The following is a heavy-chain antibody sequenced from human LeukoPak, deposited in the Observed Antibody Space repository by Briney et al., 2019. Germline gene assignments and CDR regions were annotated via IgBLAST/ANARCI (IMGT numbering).Heavy chain of an antibody. CDR3: TTAAAGSTSPSRPYYMDV. J-gene: IGHJ6*03. D-gene: IGHD2-2*01. CDR1: GFTFSNAW. CDR2: IKSKTDGGTT. Sequence: GGSLRLSCAASGFTFSNAWMSWVRQAPGKGLEWVGRIKSKTDGGTTDYAAPVKGRFTISRDDSKNTLYLQMNSLKTEDTAVYYCTTAAAGSTSPSRPYYMDVWGKGTTVTVSS. V-gene: IGHV3-15*01.